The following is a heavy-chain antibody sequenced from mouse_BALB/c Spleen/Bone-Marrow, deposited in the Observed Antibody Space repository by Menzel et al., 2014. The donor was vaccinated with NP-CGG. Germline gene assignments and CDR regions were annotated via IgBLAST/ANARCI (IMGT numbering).Heavy chain of an antibody. Sequence: VQLQQSGAELVKPGTSVKLSCKASGYNFTSYWINWVKLRPGQGLEWIGDIYPGSGSTNYNEKFKSKATLTVDTSSSTAYMQLSSLASEDSALYYCARFSQLGLLAYWGQGPLVTVSA. J-gene: IGHJ3*01. CDR3: ARFSQLGLLAY. CDR1: GYNFTSYW. D-gene: IGHD3-1*01. CDR2: IYPGSGST. V-gene: IGHV1-55*01.